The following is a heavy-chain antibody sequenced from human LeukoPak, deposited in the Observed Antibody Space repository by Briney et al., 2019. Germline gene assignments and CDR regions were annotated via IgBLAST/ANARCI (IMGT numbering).Heavy chain of an antibody. D-gene: IGHD2-2*01. J-gene: IGHJ4*02. Sequence: ASVKVSCKASGYTFTSYGISWVRQAPGQGLEWMGCISAYNGNTNYAQKLQGRVTMTTDTSTSTAYMELRSLRSDDTAVYYCARDLTRKVVVPAAPSDYWGQGTLVTVSS. V-gene: IGHV1-18*01. CDR2: ISAYNGNT. CDR1: GYTFTSYG. CDR3: ARDLTRKVVVPAAPSDY.